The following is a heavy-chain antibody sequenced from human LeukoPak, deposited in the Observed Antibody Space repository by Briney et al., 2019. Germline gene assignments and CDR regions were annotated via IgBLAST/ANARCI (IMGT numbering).Heavy chain of an antibody. D-gene: IGHD6-19*01. V-gene: IGHV4-59*11. CDR3: ARINSGWYFDY. Sequence: SETLSLTCIVSGGSISSHYWTWIRQPPGKVLEYIGYIYYSGNTNYNPSLKSRVTISVDRSKNQFSLKLTSVTAKDTAVYYCARINSGWYFDYWGQGTLVTVSS. CDR1: GGSISSHY. J-gene: IGHJ4*02. CDR2: IYYSGNT.